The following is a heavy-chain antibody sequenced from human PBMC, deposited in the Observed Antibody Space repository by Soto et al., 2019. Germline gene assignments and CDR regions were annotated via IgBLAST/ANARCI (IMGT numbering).Heavy chain of an antibody. V-gene: IGHV1-18*01. CDR3: ARDERYYDYIWGSYRPPFDY. CDR2: ISAYNDNT. J-gene: IGHJ4*02. D-gene: IGHD3-16*02. Sequence: ASVKVSCKASGYTFTSYGISWVRQAPGQGLEWMGWISAYNDNTNYAQKLQGRVTMTTDTSTSTAYMELRSLRSDDTAVYCCARDERYYDYIWGSYRPPFDYWGQGTLVTVSS. CDR1: GYTFTSYG.